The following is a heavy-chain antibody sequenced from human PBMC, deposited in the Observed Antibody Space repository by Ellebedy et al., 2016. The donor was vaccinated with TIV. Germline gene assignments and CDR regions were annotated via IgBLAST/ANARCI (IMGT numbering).Heavy chain of an antibody. J-gene: IGHJ3*02. V-gene: IGHV3-49*03. CDR1: GFTFGDYP. CDR2: IRNKTYGETA. CDR3: SRALRISGDVFDI. Sequence: PGGSLRLSCTTSGFTFGDYPMSRFRQAPGKGLEWVSYIRNKTYGETAEYAASVRGRFTISRDDSKSTVYLQMNSLRTEDTAVYYCSRALRISGDVFDIWGQGTMVTVSS. D-gene: IGHD3-10*01.